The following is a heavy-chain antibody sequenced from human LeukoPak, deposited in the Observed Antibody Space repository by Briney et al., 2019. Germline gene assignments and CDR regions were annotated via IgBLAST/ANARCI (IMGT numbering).Heavy chain of an antibody. J-gene: IGHJ4*01. Sequence: GGSLRLSCAATGFTFSSYWMSWIRQAPGKGLEWVANIKQDGSEKNYVDSVKGRFTISRDNAKNSLYLQMSSLRAEDTAVYYCARYARKPDYWGHGALVTVSS. CDR1: GFTFSSYW. CDR3: ARYARKPDY. D-gene: IGHD1-14*01. CDR2: IKQDGSEK. V-gene: IGHV3-7*05.